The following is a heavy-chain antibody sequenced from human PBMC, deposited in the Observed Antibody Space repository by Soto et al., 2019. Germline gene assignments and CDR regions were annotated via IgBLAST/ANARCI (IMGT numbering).Heavy chain of an antibody. Sequence: GASVKVSCKVSGYTLTELSMHWVRQAPGKGLEWMGGFDPEDGETIYAQKFQGRVTMTEDTSTDTAYMELSSLRSEDTAVYYCATDFSASRGMDVWGQGTTVTVSS. CDR3: ATDFSASRGMDV. V-gene: IGHV1-24*01. D-gene: IGHD3-3*02. J-gene: IGHJ6*02. CDR1: GYTLTELS. CDR2: FDPEDGET.